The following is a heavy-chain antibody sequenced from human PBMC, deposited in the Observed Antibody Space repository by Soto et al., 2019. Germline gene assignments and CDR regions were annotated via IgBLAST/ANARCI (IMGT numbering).Heavy chain of an antibody. CDR3: ASWASQVPGGYYYYMDV. Sequence: GASVKVSCKASGGTFSSYTISWVRQAPGQGLEWMGRIIPILGIANYAQKFQGRVTITADKSTSTAYMELSSLRSEDTAVYYCASWASQVPGGYYYYMDVWGKGTTVTVSS. CDR1: GGTFSSYT. J-gene: IGHJ6*03. CDR2: IIPILGIA. V-gene: IGHV1-69*02. D-gene: IGHD3-10*01.